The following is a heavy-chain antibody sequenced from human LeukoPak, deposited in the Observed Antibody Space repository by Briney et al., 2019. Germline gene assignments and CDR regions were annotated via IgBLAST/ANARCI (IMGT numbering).Heavy chain of an antibody. V-gene: IGHV3-33*06. CDR3: AKDLGRGALDY. Sequence: PGRSLRLSCAASGFTFSSYGMHWVRQAPGKGLEWVAVIWYDGSNKYYADSVKGRFTISRDNSKNTLYLQMNSPRAEDTAVYYCAKDLGRGALDYWGQGTLVTVSS. CDR1: GFTFSSYG. CDR2: IWYDGSNK. J-gene: IGHJ4*02. D-gene: IGHD1-26*01.